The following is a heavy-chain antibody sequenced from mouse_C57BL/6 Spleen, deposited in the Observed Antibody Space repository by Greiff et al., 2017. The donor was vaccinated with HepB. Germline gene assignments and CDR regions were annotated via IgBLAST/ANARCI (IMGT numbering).Heavy chain of an antibody. Sequence: DVKLVESGGGLVKPGGSLKLSCAASGFTFSSYAMSWVRQTPEKRLAWVATISDGGSYTYYPDNVKGRFTISRDNAKNNLYLQMSHLKSEDTAMYYCARVTTVVDGYFDVWGTGTTVTVSS. CDR1: GFTFSSYA. V-gene: IGHV5-4*03. D-gene: IGHD1-1*01. J-gene: IGHJ1*03. CDR2: ISDGGSYT. CDR3: ARVTTVVDGYFDV.